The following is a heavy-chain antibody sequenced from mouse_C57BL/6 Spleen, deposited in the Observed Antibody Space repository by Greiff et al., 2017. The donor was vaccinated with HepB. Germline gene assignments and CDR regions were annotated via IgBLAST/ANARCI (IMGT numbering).Heavy chain of an antibody. Sequence: VQLQQSGPELVKPGASVKISCKASGYTFTDYYMNWVKQSHGKSLEWIGDINPNNGGTSYTQKFKVKATLTVDKSSSTAYMVLRSLTSEDSAVYYCARSPYYSNYYAMDYWGQGTSVTVSS. CDR2: INPNNGGT. J-gene: IGHJ4*01. V-gene: IGHV1-26*01. CDR1: GYTFTDYY. CDR3: ARSPYYSNYYAMDY. D-gene: IGHD2-5*01.